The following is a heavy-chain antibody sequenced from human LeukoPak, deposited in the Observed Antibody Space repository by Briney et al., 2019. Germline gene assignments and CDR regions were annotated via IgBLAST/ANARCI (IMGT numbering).Heavy chain of an antibody. D-gene: IGHD3-22*01. V-gene: IGHV4-4*07. Sequence: PSETLSLTCTVSGGSIGSYYWSWIRQPAGKGLEWIGRIYTSGSTNYNPSLKSRVTMSVDTPKNQFSLKLSSVTAADTAVYYCARDLGYDSSGYYPGLGYWGQGTLVTVSS. CDR3: ARDLGYDSSGYYPGLGY. CDR1: GGSIGSYY. J-gene: IGHJ4*02. CDR2: IYTSGST.